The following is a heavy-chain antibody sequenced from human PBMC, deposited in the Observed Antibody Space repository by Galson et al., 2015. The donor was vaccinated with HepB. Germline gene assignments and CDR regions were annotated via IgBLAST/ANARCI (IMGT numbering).Heavy chain of an antibody. CDR2: IIPIFGTA. CDR1: GYTFTTYY. Sequence: SVKVSCKASGYTFTTYYIHWVRQAPGQGLEWMGGIIPIFGTANYAQKFQGRVTITADESTSTAYMELSSLRSEDTAVYYCATLPYCSSTSCYKGYYYYGMGVWGQGTTVTVSS. D-gene: IGHD2-2*02. CDR3: ATLPYCSSTSCYKGYYYYGMGV. V-gene: IGHV1-69*13. J-gene: IGHJ6*02.